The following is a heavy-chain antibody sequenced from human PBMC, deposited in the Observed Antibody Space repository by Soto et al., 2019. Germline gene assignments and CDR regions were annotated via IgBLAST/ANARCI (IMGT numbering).Heavy chain of an antibody. V-gene: IGHV3-23*01. D-gene: IGHD3-22*01. Sequence: GGSLRLSCAASGFTFSSYAMSWVRQAPGKGLEWVSAISGSGGSTYYADSVKGRFTISRDNSKNTLYLQMNSLRAEDTAVYYCAKSGRKNSSGYYYLYYWGQGTLVTVSS. CDR1: GFTFSSYA. J-gene: IGHJ4*02. CDR3: AKSGRKNSSGYYYLYY. CDR2: ISGSGGST.